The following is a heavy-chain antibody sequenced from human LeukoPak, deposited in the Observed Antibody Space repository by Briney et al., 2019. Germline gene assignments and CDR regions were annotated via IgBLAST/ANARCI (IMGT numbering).Heavy chain of an antibody. CDR1: GFTFSSYG. V-gene: IGHV3-30*18. Sequence: GGSLRLSCAASGFTFSSYGMHWVRQAPGKGLEWVAVISYDGSNKYYADSVKGRFTISRDNSKNTLYLQMNSLRAEDTAVYYCAKDRYSSTGYSSGWHGSWGQGTLVTVSS. J-gene: IGHJ4*02. CDR2: ISYDGSNK. CDR3: AKDRYSSTGYSSGWHGS. D-gene: IGHD6-19*01.